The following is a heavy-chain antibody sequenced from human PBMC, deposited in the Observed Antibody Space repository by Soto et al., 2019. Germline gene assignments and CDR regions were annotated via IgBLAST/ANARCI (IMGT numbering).Heavy chain of an antibody. V-gene: IGHV4-34*01. D-gene: IGHD2-15*01. CDR1: GGSFSGYY. CDR3: AIGSGISAQLYFDC. J-gene: IGHJ4*02. CDR2: INHSGST. Sequence: QVQLQQWGAGLLKPSETLSLTCAVYGGSFSGYYWSWIRQPPGKGLEWIGEINHSGSTNYNPSLKSRVTISVDTSKTQFSLKLSSVTAADTAVYYCAIGSGISAQLYFDCWGQGTLVTVSS.